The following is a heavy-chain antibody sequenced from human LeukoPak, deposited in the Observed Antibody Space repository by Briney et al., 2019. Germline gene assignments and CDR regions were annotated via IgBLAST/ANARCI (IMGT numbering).Heavy chain of an antibody. D-gene: IGHD3-10*01. Sequence: PGGTLRLSCAASGFTFTHYGMNWVRQAPGKGLEWVSGIRANGETTYYADSVRGRFTISRDNSRSMVWLQMNSLRAEDTAVYYCARGGYYGSGSGGYFDPWGQGTLVTVSS. CDR3: ARGGYYGSGSGGYFDP. CDR2: IRANGETT. V-gene: IGHV3-23*01. CDR1: GFTFTHYG. J-gene: IGHJ5*02.